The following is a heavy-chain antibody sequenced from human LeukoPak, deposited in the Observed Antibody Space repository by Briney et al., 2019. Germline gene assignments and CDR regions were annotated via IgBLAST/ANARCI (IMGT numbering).Heavy chain of an antibody. CDR2: SSADSGST. CDR3: TRGYGGWPTYIDY. J-gene: IGHJ4*02. D-gene: IGHD3-16*01. CDR1: GYTFTSFY. V-gene: IGHV1-18*01. Sequence: ASVKVSCKASGYTFTSFYITWVRRAPGQGLEWRGWSSADSGSTNYAQRFQGRVTMTIDRSTSTAYMDLRSLRYDDTAVYWCTRGYGGWPTYIDYWGQGSLVIVSS.